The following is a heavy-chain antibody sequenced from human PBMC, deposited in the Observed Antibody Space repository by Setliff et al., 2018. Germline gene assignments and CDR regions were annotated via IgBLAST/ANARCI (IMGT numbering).Heavy chain of an antibody. CDR3: ARRWSGIDY. CDR1: GNRFTDYN. Sequence: ASVKVSCKASGNRFTDYNLHWVRQAPGQGLEWMGWINPDSGDTHSAQKFQGRVTMTRDTSINTAYMELGSLTSDDTAFYYCARRWSGIDYWGQGTLVTVS. CDR2: INPDSGDT. J-gene: IGHJ4*02. V-gene: IGHV1-2*02. D-gene: IGHD3-3*01.